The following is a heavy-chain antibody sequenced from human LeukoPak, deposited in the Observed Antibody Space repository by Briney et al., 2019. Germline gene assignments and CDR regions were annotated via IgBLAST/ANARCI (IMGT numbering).Heavy chain of an antibody. CDR2: INRSGST. D-gene: IGHD3-16*02. CDR3: ARVGYDYVWGSYRLLDY. Sequence: SETLSLTCAVYGGSFSGYYWSWIRQPPGKGLEWIGEINRSGSTNYNPSLKSRVTISVDTSKSQFSLKLSSVTAADTAVYYCARVGYDYVWGSYRLLDYWGQGTLVTVSS. CDR1: GGSFSGYY. V-gene: IGHV4-34*01. J-gene: IGHJ4*02.